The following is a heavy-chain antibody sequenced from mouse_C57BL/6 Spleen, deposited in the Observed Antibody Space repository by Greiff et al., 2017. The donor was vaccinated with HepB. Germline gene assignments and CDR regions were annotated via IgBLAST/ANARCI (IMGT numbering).Heavy chain of an antibody. CDR2: INPSSGYT. J-gene: IGHJ2*01. CDR3: ARLFLRFSYYFDY. CDR1: GYTFTSYW. D-gene: IGHD1-1*01. V-gene: IGHV1-7*01. Sequence: QVQLKESGAELAKPGASVKLSCKASGYTFTSYWMHWVKQRPGQGLEWIGYINPSSGYTKYNQKFKDKATLTADKSSSTAYMQLSSLTYEDSAVYYCARLFLRFSYYFDYWVQGTTLTVSS.